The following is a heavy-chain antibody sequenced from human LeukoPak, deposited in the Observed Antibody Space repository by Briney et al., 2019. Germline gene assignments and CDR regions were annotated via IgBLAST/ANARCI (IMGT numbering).Heavy chain of an antibody. CDR3: ARLLYSSIAARHFDY. J-gene: IGHJ4*02. CDR1: GFTFSSYW. CDR2: IKQDGSEK. V-gene: IGHV3-7*01. D-gene: IGHD6-6*01. Sequence: PGGSLRLSCAASGFTFSSYWMSWVRQAPGKGLEWVANIKQDGSEKYYVDSVKGRFTISRDNAKNSLYLQMNSLRAEDTAVYYCARLLYSSIAARHFDYWGQGTLVTVSS.